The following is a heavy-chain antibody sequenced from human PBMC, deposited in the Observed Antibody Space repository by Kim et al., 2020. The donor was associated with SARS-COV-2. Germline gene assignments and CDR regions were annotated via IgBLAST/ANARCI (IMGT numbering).Heavy chain of an antibody. Sequence: SVKVSCKASGGTFSSYAISWVRQAPGQGLEWMGGIIPIFGTANYAQKFQGRVTITADESTSTAYMELSSLRSEDTAVYYCARELALYSSSLVYYFDYWGQGTLVTVSS. D-gene: IGHD6-6*01. J-gene: IGHJ4*02. CDR2: IIPIFGTA. CDR1: GGTFSSYA. CDR3: ARELALYSSSLVYYFDY. V-gene: IGHV1-69*13.